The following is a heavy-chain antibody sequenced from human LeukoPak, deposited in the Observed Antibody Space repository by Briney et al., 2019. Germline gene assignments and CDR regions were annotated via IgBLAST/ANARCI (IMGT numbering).Heavy chain of an antibody. CDR3: ARDQAAAGTEDDAFEI. Sequence: ASVKVSCKASGYTFTSYDMHWVRQAPGQGLEWMGIINPSGGSTSYAQKFQGRVTMTRDTSTSTVYMELSSLRSEDTAVYYCARDQAAAGTEDDAFEIWGQGTMVTVSS. D-gene: IGHD6-13*01. CDR2: INPSGGST. V-gene: IGHV1-46*01. CDR1: GYTFTSYD. J-gene: IGHJ3*02.